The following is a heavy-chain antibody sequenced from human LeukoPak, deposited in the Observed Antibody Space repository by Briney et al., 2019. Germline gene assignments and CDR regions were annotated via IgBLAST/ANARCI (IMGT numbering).Heavy chain of an antibody. CDR2: INHSGST. Sequence: GSLRLSCAASGFTFTSYSMSWIRQPPGKGLEWIGEINHSGSTNYNPSLKSRVTISVDTSKNQFSLKLSSVTAADTAVYYCARGSRAEYDFWSGYPSYYYYYGMDVWGQGTTVTVSS. CDR3: ARGSRAEYDFWSGYPSYYYYYGMDV. V-gene: IGHV4-34*01. J-gene: IGHJ6*02. CDR1: GFTFTSYS. D-gene: IGHD3-3*01.